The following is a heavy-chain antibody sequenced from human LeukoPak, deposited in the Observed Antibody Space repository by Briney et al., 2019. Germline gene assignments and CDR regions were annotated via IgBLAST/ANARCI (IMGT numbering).Heavy chain of an antibody. J-gene: IGHJ4*02. V-gene: IGHV3-23*01. CDR3: AKDSFQWLLTLDY. Sequence: GGSLGLSCAASGFTFSSYAMSWVRQAPGKGLEWVSAISGSGGSTYYADSVKGRFTISRDNSKNTLYLQMNSLRAEDTAVYYCAKDSFQWLLTLDYWGQGTLVTVSS. CDR2: ISGSGGST. D-gene: IGHD6-19*01. CDR1: GFTFSSYA.